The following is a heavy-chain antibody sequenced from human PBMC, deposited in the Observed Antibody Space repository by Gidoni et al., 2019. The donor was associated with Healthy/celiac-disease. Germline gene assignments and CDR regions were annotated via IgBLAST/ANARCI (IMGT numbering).Heavy chain of an antibody. J-gene: IGHJ4*02. CDR3: AKPIAVAGYFDY. V-gene: IGHV3-30*18. Sequence: QVQLVESGGGVVQPGRSLRLSCAASGFTFSSYGMHWVRQAPGKGLEWVAVISYDGSNKYYADSVKGRFTISRDNSKNTLYLQMNSLRAEDTAVYYCAKPIAVAGYFDYWGQGTLVTVSS. CDR1: GFTFSSYG. CDR2: ISYDGSNK. D-gene: IGHD6-19*01.